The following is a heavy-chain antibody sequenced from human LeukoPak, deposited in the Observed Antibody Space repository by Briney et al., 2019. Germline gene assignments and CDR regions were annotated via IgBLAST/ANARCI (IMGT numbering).Heavy chain of an antibody. D-gene: IGHD2-21*02. CDR2: IYSGGST. V-gene: IGHV3-53*01. CDR1: GFTVRSNY. Sequence: GGSLRLSCAASGFTVRSNYMSWVRQAPGKGLEWVSVIYSGGSTYYSDSVKGRFTISRDDSKNTLYLQMNSMRGDDTAVYYCVRDFGRPAVTDDYWGQGTLVTVSA. J-gene: IGHJ4*02. CDR3: VRDFGRPAVTDDY.